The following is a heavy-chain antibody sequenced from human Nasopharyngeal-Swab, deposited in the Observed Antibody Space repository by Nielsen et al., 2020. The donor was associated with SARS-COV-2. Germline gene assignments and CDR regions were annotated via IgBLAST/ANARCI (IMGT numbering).Heavy chain of an antibody. Sequence: WIRQPPGKGLEWVGRIRSKANSYATAHAASVKGRFTISRDDSKNTAYLQMNSLKTEDTAVYYCTRLRYDFWSGWGAADAFDIWGQGTMVTVSS. CDR2: IRSKANSYAT. D-gene: IGHD3-3*01. CDR3: TRLRYDFWSGWGAADAFDI. J-gene: IGHJ3*02. V-gene: IGHV3-73*01.